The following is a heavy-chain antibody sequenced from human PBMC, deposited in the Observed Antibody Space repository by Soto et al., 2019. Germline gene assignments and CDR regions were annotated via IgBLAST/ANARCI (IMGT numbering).Heavy chain of an antibody. CDR1: GASISSFAYY. CDR3: ARRERYYGSPGWFDP. CDR2: VYYNENT. J-gene: IGHJ5*02. Sequence: SETLSLTCNVPGASISSFAYYWAWIRQPPGKGLEWIGTVYYNENTYYNPSLKSRVTISVDTAKNQFSLNLRSVTAADTAVYFCARRERYYGSPGWFDPWGQGTLVTVSS. V-gene: IGHV4-39*01. D-gene: IGHD3-10*01.